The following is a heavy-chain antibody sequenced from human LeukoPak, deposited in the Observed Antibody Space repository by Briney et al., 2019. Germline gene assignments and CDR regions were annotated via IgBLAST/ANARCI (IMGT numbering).Heavy chain of an antibody. J-gene: IGHJ4*02. CDR1: GFTVSSNY. CDR3: AKWRRGGWSLDY. CDR2: IYSGGGT. D-gene: IGHD6-19*01. V-gene: IGHV3-53*01. Sequence: GGSLRLSCAASGFTVSSNYMTWVRQAPGKGLEWVSVIYSGGGTYYADSVKGRFTISRDNFKNTLYLQMNSLRAEDTAVYYCAKWRRGGWSLDYRGQGTLVTVSS.